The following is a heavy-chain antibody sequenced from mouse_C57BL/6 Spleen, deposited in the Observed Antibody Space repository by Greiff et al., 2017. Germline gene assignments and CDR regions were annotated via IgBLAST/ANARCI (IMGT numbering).Heavy chain of an antibody. CDR3: ARNHYGYDGYYAMDY. J-gene: IGHJ4*01. D-gene: IGHD2-2*01. Sequence: QVQLQQSGAELVKPGASVKMSCKASGYTFTTYPIEWMKQNHGKSLEWIGNFHPYNDDTKYNEKFKGKATLTVEKSSSAVYLELSRLTSDDSAVYYCARNHYGYDGYYAMDYWGQGTSVTVSS. CDR2: FHPYNDDT. V-gene: IGHV1-47*01. CDR1: GYTFTTYP.